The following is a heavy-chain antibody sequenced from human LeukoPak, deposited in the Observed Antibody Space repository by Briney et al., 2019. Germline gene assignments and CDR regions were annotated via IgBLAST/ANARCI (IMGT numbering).Heavy chain of an antibody. CDR1: GGTFSSYA. CDR2: IIPILGIA. D-gene: IGHD1-14*01. Sequence: GSSVKVSCKASGGTFSSYAISWVRQAPGQGLEWKGRIIPILGIANYAQKFQGRVTITADKSTSTAYMELSSLRSEDTAVYYCAVTSPRTNYYYSGMDVWGQGTTVTVSS. CDR3: AVTSPRTNYYYSGMDV. J-gene: IGHJ6*02. V-gene: IGHV1-69*04.